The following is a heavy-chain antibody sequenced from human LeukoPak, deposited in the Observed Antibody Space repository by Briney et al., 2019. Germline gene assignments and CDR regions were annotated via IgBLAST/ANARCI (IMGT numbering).Heavy chain of an antibody. CDR1: GGSISSYY. CDR3: ARRVTTTWYFDL. J-gene: IGHJ2*01. Sequence: SETLSLTCTVSGGSISSYYWSWIRQPPGKGLEWIGYIYDTGSTNYNPSLKSRVTMSVDTSKNQFSLKLSSVTAADTAVYSCARRVTTTWYFDLWGRGTLVTVSS. D-gene: IGHD3-22*01. V-gene: IGHV4-59*08. CDR2: IYDTGST.